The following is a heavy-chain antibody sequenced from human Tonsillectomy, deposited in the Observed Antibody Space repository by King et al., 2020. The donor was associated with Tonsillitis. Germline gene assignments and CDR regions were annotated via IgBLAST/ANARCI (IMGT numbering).Heavy chain of an antibody. Sequence: VQLVESGGGLVQPGGSLRLSCSASGFTFISYAMHWVRQVPGKGLEYVSAISTNGGSTYYADSVKGRFTISRDNSKNTLYLQMSSLRAGDTAVYYCVKGRAVRGFSPYCMDVWGQGTTVTVSS. CDR1: GFTFISYA. CDR2: ISTNGGST. D-gene: IGHD3-10*01. V-gene: IGHV3-64D*06. CDR3: VKGRAVRGFSPYCMDV. J-gene: IGHJ6*02.